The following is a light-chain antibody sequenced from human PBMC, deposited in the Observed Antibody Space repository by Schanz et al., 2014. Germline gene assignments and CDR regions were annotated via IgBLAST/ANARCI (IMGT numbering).Light chain of an antibody. J-gene: IGKJ1*01. V-gene: IGKV3-15*01. CDR3: QQYYSWWT. Sequence: EIVMTQSPATLSVSPGERATLSCRASQSVSSNLAWYQQKPGQAPRLLIYGASTRATGIPARFSGSGSGTEFTLTISSLQSEDFATYYCQQYYSWWTFGQGTKVEIK. CDR1: QSVSSN. CDR2: GAS.